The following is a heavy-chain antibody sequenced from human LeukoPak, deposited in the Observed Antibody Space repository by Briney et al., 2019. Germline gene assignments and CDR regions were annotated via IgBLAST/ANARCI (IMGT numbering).Heavy chain of an antibody. J-gene: IGHJ6*02. CDR1: GRSISSYY. CDR2: IYYSGST. Sequence: PSETLSLTCTVSGRSISSYYWSWIRQPPGKGLEWIGYIYYSGSTNYNPSLKSRVTMSVDTSKKQFSLKLSSVTAADTAVYYCARGPTANNYYYGMDVWGQGTTVTVSS. D-gene: IGHD4-17*01. CDR3: ARGPTANNYYYGMDV. V-gene: IGHV4-59*01.